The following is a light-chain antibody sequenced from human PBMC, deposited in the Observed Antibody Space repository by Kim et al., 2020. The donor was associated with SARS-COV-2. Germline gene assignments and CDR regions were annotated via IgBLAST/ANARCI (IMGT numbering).Light chain of an antibody. Sequence: APPSCRASPSVPSNFLALYQPRPGQAPRLLIYGASTRAPGIPAKFSGSGSGTDFTLTISRLQPEDFAVYYCQHYDTSLPCTFGQGTKLEI. J-gene: IGKJ2*02. V-gene: IGKV3-20*01. CDR3: QHYDTSLPCT. CDR2: GAS. CDR1: PSVPSNF.